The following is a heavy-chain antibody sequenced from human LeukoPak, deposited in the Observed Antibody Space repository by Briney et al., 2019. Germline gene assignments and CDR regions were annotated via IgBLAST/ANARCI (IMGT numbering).Heavy chain of an antibody. CDR3: AKGVYNILTGYVYYGMDV. J-gene: IGHJ6*02. D-gene: IGHD3-9*01. V-gene: IGHV3-30*18. CDR2: ISYDGSHK. Sequence: GGSLRLSCAVSGFTFSSHGMHWVRQAPGKGLEWVAVISYDGSHKNYAGSVKGRFTISRDNSKNTLDLQMNSLRAEDTAVYYCAKGVYNILTGYVYYGMDVWGQGTTVTVSS. CDR1: GFTFSSHG.